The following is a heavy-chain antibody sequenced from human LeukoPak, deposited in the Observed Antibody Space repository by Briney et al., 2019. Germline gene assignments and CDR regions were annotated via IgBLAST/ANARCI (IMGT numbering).Heavy chain of an antibody. V-gene: IGHV4-4*02. CDR1: GGSISSSNW. CDR3: ARAVGYSSSSSTFDY. D-gene: IGHD6-6*01. CDR2: IYHSGST. Sequence: SGTLSLTCAVSGGSISSSNWWSWVRQPPGKGLEWIGEIYHSGSTNYNPSLKSRVTISVDKSKNQFSLKLSSVTAADTAVYYCARAVGYSSSSSTFDYWGQGTLVTVSS. J-gene: IGHJ4*02.